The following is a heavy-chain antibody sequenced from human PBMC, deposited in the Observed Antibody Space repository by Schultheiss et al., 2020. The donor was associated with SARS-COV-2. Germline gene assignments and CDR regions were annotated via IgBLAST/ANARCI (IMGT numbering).Heavy chain of an antibody. V-gene: IGHV4-59*12. Sequence: SQTLSLTCTVSGGSISSYYWSWIRQPPGKGLEWIGYIYYSGSTNYNPSLKSRVTISVDTSKNQFSLKLSSVTAADTAVYYCARVYPYYYDSRPLYYFDYWGQGTLVTVSS. J-gene: IGHJ4*02. D-gene: IGHD3-22*01. CDR1: GGSISSYY. CDR3: ARVYPYYYDSRPLYYFDY. CDR2: IYYSGST.